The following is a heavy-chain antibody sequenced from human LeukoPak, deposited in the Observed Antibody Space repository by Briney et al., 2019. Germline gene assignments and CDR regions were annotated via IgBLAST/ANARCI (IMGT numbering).Heavy chain of an antibody. Sequence: PGGSLRLYCAASGFTFGSYWMNWVRQAPGKGLEWVANIKQDGSEKYYVDSVKGRFTISRDNAKNSLYLQMNSLRAEDTAVYYCARGPPRDSSGYFNYWGQGTLVTVSS. V-gene: IGHV3-7*01. D-gene: IGHD3-22*01. CDR3: ARGPPRDSSGYFNY. J-gene: IGHJ4*02. CDR2: IKQDGSEK. CDR1: GFTFGSYW.